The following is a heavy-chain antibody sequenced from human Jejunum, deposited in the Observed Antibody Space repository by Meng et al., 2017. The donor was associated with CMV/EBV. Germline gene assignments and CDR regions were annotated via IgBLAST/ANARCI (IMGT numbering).Heavy chain of an antibody. J-gene: IGHJ4*02. CDR2: IRGSDDQT. V-gene: IGHV3-23*01. CDR3: AKSLVDTAMDLDY. D-gene: IGHD5-18*01. CDR1: GFTFSSFA. Sequence: ACGFTFSSFAMTGVRQAPGKGLEWVSTIRGSDDQTYYSDSVKGRFTISRDNSKNTLYLQMNSLRADDTAVYYCAKSLVDTAMDLDYWGQGMLVTVSS.